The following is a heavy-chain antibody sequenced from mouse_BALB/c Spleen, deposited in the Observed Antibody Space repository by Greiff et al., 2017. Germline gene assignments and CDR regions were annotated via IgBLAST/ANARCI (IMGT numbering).Heavy chain of an antibody. Sequence: VQLQESGAELAKPGASVKMSCKASGYTFTSYWMHWVKQRPGQGLEWIGYINPSTGYTEYNQKFKDKATLTADKSSSTAYMQLSSLTSEDSAVYYCARRLTTAIDYWGQGTTLTVSS. CDR1: GYTFTSYW. CDR2: INPSTGYT. V-gene: IGHV1-7*01. J-gene: IGHJ2*01. D-gene: IGHD1-2*01. CDR3: ARRLTTAIDY.